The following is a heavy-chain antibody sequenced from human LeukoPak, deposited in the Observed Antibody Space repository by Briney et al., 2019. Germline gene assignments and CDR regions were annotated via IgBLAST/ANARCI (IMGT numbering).Heavy chain of an antibody. D-gene: IGHD1-26*01. CDR3: VRGSYSGNYYYYYGMDV. Sequence: SETLSLTCNVSGGSISGYYWSWIRQSPGRGLEWLGHIYYSGSTNYNPSLMSQVTISVDTSKNQFSLNLNSVAAADTAVYYCVRGSYSGNYYYYYGMDVWGQGTTVTVSS. CDR2: IYYSGST. CDR1: GGSISGYY. V-gene: IGHV4-59*01. J-gene: IGHJ6*02.